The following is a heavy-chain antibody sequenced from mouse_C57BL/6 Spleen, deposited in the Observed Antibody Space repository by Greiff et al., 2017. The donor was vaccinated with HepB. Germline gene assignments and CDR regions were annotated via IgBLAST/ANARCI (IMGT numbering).Heavy chain of an antibody. Sequence: LQESGTELVKPGASVKLSCKASGYTFTSYWMHWVKQRPGQGLEWIGNINPSNGGTNYNEKFKSKATLTVDKSSSTAYMQLSSLTSEDSAVYYCARTYYSNSYYFDYWGQGTTLTVSS. D-gene: IGHD2-5*01. CDR1: GYTFTSYW. V-gene: IGHV1-53*01. CDR2: INPSNGGT. CDR3: ARTYYSNSYYFDY. J-gene: IGHJ2*01.